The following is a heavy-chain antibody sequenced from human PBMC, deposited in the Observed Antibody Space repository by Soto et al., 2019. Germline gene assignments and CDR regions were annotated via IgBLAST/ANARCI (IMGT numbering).Heavy chain of an antibody. V-gene: IGHV3-7*01. CDR1: GLTFHHYW. CDR2: INPDGSET. J-gene: IGHJ1*01. Sequence: GGSLRLSCAAPGLTFHHYWMSWVRQAPEKGLEWVGNINPDGSETYYVDSVRGRFSISRDNAKNSLYLQMNSLRAEDTAQYYCTINQHWGQGALVTVSS. CDR3: TINQH.